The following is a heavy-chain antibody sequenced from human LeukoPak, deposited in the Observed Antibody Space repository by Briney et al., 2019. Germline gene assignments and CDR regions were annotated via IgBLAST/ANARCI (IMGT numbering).Heavy chain of an antibody. CDR1: GRSFSGYY. CDR2: INHSGST. Sequence: SETLSLTCAVYGRSFSGYYWSWIRQPPGKGLEWIGEINHSGSTNYNPSLKSRVTISVDTSKNQFSLKLSSVTAADTAVYYCVRGPYGSGISNWFDPWGQGTLVIVSS. J-gene: IGHJ5*02. D-gene: IGHD3-10*01. V-gene: IGHV4-34*01. CDR3: VRGPYGSGISNWFDP.